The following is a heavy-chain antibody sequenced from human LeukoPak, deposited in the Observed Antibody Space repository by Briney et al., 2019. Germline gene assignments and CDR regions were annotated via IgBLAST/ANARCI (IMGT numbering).Heavy chain of an antibody. V-gene: IGHV3-23*01. J-gene: IGHJ3*02. Sequence: GGPLRLSCAASGFTFSSYGMSWVRQAPGKGLEWVSAISGSGGSTYYADSVKGRFTISRDNSKNTLYLQMNSLRAEDTAVYYCAKDYYGSGSYPSDAFDIWGQGTMVTVSS. CDR3: AKDYYGSGSYPSDAFDI. CDR2: ISGSGGST. CDR1: GFTFSSYG. D-gene: IGHD3-10*01.